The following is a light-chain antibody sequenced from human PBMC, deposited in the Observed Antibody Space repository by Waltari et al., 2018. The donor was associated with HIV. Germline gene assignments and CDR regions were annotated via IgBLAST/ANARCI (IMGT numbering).Light chain of an antibody. V-gene: IGLV3-25*03. CDR3: QSADSTGTYWV. J-gene: IGLJ3*02. CDR2: RDK. CDR1: ALPTPY. Sequence: SYELTQPPSASVSPGQTARISRSGAALPTPYVFWYQQRPGQAPVMVIYRDKERPSGIPDRFSGSSAGTTVTLTISGVQAEDEADYYCQSADSTGTYWVFGGGTKLTVL.